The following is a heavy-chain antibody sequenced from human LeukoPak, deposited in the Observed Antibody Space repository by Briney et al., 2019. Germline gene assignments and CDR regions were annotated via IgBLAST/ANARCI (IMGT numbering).Heavy chain of an antibody. CDR2: ISGSGYST. V-gene: IGHV3-23*01. J-gene: IGHJ4*02. D-gene: IGHD5-12*01. CDR1: GFTFSTYS. Sequence: PGGSLRLSCAGSGFTFSTYSMNWFRQAPGKGLEWVSAISGSGYSTYYADSVKGRFTISRDNSKNTLYLQMNSLRAEDTAVYYCAKEAGYSGYDYPDYWGQGTLVTVSS. CDR3: AKEAGYSGYDYPDY.